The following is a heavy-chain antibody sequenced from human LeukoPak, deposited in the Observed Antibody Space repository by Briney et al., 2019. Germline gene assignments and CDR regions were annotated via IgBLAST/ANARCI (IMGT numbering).Heavy chain of an antibody. CDR2: IYTSGST. J-gene: IGHJ4*02. V-gene: IGHV4-4*07. CDR1: GGSISSYH. D-gene: IGHD2-2*01. Sequence: SETLSLTCTVSGGSISSYHWSWIRQPAGKGLEWIGRIYTSGSTNYNPSLKSRVTMSVDTSKNQFSLKLSSVTAADTAVYYCAREYCSSTSCYPDYWGQGTLVTVSS. CDR3: AREYCSSTSCYPDY.